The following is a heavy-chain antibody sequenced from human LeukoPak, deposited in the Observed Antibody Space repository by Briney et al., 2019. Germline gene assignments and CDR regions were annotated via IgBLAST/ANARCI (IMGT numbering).Heavy chain of an antibody. CDR2: INPDSGGT. CDR1: GYTFTGYY. V-gene: IGHV1-2*02. D-gene: IGHD2-2*01. J-gene: IGHJ4*02. Sequence: GASVKVSCKASGYTFTGYYIHWVRQAPGQGLEWMGWINPDSGGTNYAQKFQGRVTMTRDTSISTAYMELSRLRSDDTAVYYCARFVLEWGLVVPAAMGGSFDYWGQGTLVTVSS. CDR3: ARFVLEWGLVVPAAMGGSFDY.